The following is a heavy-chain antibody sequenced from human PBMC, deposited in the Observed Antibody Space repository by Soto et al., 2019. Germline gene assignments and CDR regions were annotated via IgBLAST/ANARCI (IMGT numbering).Heavy chain of an antibody. CDR1: GGTFSSYA. Sequence: QVQLVQSGAEVKKPGSSVKVSCKASGGTFSSYAISCVRQAPGQGLEWMGGIIPIFGTANYAQKFQGRVTITADESTSTAYMELSSLRSEDTAVYYCARSSTSGYRGFDDYYYYGMDVWGQGPTVTVSS. CDR2: IIPIFGTA. D-gene: IGHD2-2*01. J-gene: IGHJ6*02. V-gene: IGHV1-69*12. CDR3: ARSSTSGYRGFDDYYYYGMDV.